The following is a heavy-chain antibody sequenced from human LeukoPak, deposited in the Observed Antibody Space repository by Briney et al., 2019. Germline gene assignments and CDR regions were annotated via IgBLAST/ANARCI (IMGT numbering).Heavy chain of an antibody. CDR1: GYTFTSYA. V-gene: IGHV1-3*01. CDR3: ARGPMVRGASIGN. CDR2: INAGNGNT. J-gene: IGHJ4*02. Sequence: ASVKVSCKASGYTFTSYAMHWVRQAPGQRLEWMGWINAGNGNTKYSQKFQGRVTMTRNTSISTAYMELSSLRSEDTAVYYCARGPMVRGASIGNWGQGTLVTVSS. D-gene: IGHD3-10*01.